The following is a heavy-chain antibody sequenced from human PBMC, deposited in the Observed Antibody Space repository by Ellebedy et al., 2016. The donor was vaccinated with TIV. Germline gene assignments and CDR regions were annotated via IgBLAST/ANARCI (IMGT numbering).Heavy chain of an antibody. CDR1: GGSFSGYY. Sequence: SETLSLXXAVYGGSFSGYYWSWIRQPPGKGLEWIGEINHSGSTNYNSSLKSRVTISVDTSKNQFSLKLSSVTAADTAVYYCATQRYDFWSGYWFDPWGQGTLVTVSS. J-gene: IGHJ5*02. CDR3: ATQRYDFWSGYWFDP. D-gene: IGHD3-3*01. V-gene: IGHV4-34*01. CDR2: INHSGST.